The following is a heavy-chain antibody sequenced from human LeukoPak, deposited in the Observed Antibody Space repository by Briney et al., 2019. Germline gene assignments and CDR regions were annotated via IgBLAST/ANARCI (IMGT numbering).Heavy chain of an antibody. V-gene: IGHV4-39*01. CDR2: IYYSGST. J-gene: IGHJ4*02. CDR1: GGSISSGDYY. CDR3: RLFWSGYYFYFDY. D-gene: IGHD3-3*01. Sequence: SETLSLTCTVSGGSISSGDYYWGWIRQPPGKGLEWIGSIYYSGSTYYNPSLKSRVTISVDTSKNQFSLKLSSVTAADTAVYYCRLFWSGYYFYFDYWGQGTLVTVSS.